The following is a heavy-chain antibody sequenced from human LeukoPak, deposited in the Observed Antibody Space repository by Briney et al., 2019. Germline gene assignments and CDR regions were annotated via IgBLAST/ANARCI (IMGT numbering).Heavy chain of an antibody. CDR1: SGSFSGYY. D-gene: IGHD6-19*01. CDR3: ARAVSGRFDY. J-gene: IGHJ4*02. Sequence: SETLSLTCAVYSGSFSGYYWSWIRQPPGKGLEWIGEINHSGSTNYNPSLKSRVTISVDTSKNQFSLKLSSVTAADTAIYYCARAVSGRFDYWGQGTLVTVSS. CDR2: INHSGST. V-gene: IGHV4-34*01.